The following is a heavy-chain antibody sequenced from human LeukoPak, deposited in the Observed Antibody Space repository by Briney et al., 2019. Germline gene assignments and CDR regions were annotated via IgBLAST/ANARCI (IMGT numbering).Heavy chain of an antibody. CDR3: AKSDRAYSSSWPADY. CDR1: GFTFSSYA. CDR2: ISGSGGST. D-gene: IGHD6-13*01. V-gene: IGHV3-23*01. J-gene: IGHJ4*02. Sequence: GGSLRLSCAASGFTFSSYAMSWVRQAPGKGLEWVSAISGSGGSTYYADSVKGRFTISRDNSKNTLYLQMNSLRAEDTAVYYCAKSDRAYSSSWPADYWGQGTLVTVSS.